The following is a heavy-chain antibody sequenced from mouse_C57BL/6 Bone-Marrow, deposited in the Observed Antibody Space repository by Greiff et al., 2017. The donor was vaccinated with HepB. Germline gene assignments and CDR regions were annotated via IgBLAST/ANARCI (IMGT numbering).Heavy chain of an antibody. CDR2: IRNKANGYTT. CDR3: ARTSYYYDY. V-gene: IGHV7-3*01. Sequence: EVKVEESGGGLVQPGGSLSLSCAASGFTFTDYYMSWVRQPPGKALEWLGFIRNKANGYTTEYNASVKGRFTISRDNSKSILYLQMNALRAEDSATYYCARTSYYYDYWYQGTTLTVSA. CDR1: GFTFTDYY. D-gene: IGHD2-10*02. J-gene: IGHJ2*01.